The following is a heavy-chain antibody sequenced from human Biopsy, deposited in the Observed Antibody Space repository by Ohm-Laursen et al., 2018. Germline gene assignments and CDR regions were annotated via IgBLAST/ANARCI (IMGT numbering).Heavy chain of an antibody. D-gene: IGHD1-7*01. CDR1: SGLISNYY. V-gene: IGHV4-4*07. J-gene: IGHJ4*02. CDR2: LYTSGDT. CDR3: ARGPKRLTGTSYFED. Sequence: SETLSLTCTVSSGLISNYYWSWIRQPAGKGPEWIGRLYTSGDTNYNPSLKSRVSVSEDTSKNQFSLRLTSVTAADTAVYYCARGPKRLTGTSYFEDWGRGILVTVSS.